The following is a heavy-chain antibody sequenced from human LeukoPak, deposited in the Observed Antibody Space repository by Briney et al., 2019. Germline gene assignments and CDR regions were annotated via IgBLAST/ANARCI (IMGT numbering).Heavy chain of an antibody. J-gene: IGHJ4*02. CDR1: GFTFYMYA. CDR2: ISSSSSTI. D-gene: IGHD5-18*01. Sequence: GGSLRLSCQASGFTFYMYAMSWVRQAPGKGLEWVSYISSSSSTIYYADSVKGRFTISRDNAKNSLYLQMNSLRAEDTAVYYCAREWNGYSYGYTFDYWGQGTLVTVSS. CDR3: AREWNGYSYGYTFDY. V-gene: IGHV3-48*01.